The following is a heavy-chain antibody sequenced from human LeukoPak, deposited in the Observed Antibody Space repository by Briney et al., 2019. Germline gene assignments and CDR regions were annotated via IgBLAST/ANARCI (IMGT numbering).Heavy chain of an antibody. V-gene: IGHV3-30*02. CDR2: IQNDGSDK. Sequence: PGGSLRLSCAASGFTFSRYDMHWVGQAPGKGLEWVAFIQNDGSDKYYADPVKGRFTISRDNSENTLHLQMSSLRPEDTGVYYCVKEEGSGNSGGFDIWGQGTMVTVSS. CDR3: VKEEGSGNSGGFDI. J-gene: IGHJ3*02. D-gene: IGHD3-10*01. CDR1: GFTFSRYD.